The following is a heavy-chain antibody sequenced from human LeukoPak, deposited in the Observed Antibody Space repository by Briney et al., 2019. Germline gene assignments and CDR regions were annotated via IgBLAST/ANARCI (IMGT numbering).Heavy chain of an antibody. D-gene: IGHD3-22*01. J-gene: IGHJ3*02. CDR3: AIESYYDSSGYYFGAFDI. Sequence: SETLSLTCAVYGGSFSGYYWSWIRQPPGKGLEWIGKINHSGSNNYNPSLKSRVTISVDTSKNQFSLKVNSVTAADTAVYYCAIESYYDSSGYYFGAFDIWGQGTMVTVSS. CDR1: GGSFSGYY. CDR2: INHSGSN. V-gene: IGHV4-34*01.